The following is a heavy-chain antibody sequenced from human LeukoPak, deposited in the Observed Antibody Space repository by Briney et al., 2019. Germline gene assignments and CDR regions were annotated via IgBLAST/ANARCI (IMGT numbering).Heavy chain of an antibody. V-gene: IGHV3-66*01. D-gene: IGHD2-21*02. CDR3: ARTTAIYYYGMDV. CDR1: GFTVSSNY. Sequence: PGGSLRLSCAASGFTVSSNYMSWVRQAPGKGLEWVSVIYSGGSTYYADSVKGRFTISRDNSRNTLYLQMNSLRAEDTAVYYCARTTAIYYYGMDVWGQGTTVTVSS. CDR2: IYSGGST. J-gene: IGHJ6*02.